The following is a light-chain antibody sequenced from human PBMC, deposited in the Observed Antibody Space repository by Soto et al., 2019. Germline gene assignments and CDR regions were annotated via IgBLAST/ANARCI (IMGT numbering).Light chain of an antibody. CDR2: DAS. CDR3: QQYNSYSWT. Sequence: DIQMTQSPSTLSASVGDSVTITCRAGQTLTSRAVWYQQKPGKAPKLLIYDASTLKSGGPSRFSGSRSGTEFTLTIHSLQPDDFATYYCQQYNSYSWTFGQGTKVEI. CDR1: QTLTSR. V-gene: IGKV1-5*01. J-gene: IGKJ1*01.